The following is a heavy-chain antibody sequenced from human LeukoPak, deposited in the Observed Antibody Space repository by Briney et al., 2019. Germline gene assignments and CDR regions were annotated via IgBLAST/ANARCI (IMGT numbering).Heavy chain of an antibody. CDR3: AKGGGYYAFDI. V-gene: IGHV3-23*01. CDR2: ISGGDLT. CDR1: GFTFSSYT. Sequence: PGGSLRLSCTASGFTFSSYTMSWVRQAPGTGLEWVSTISGGDLTYYTDSVKGRFTISRDNSKNTVYLQVNSLRAEDTALYYCAKGGGYYAFDIWGQGTMVTVSS. D-gene: IGHD3-10*01. J-gene: IGHJ3*02.